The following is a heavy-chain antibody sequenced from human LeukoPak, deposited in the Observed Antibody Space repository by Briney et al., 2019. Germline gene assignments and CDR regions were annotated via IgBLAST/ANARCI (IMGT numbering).Heavy chain of an antibody. D-gene: IGHD2-21*02. CDR1: GGSINSYY. CDR2: IYTSGST. J-gene: IGHJ4*02. CDR3: AVYCSGGCYSGLV. V-gene: IGHV4-4*07. Sequence: PSETLSLTCIVSGGSINSYYWSWIRQPAGKGLEWIGRIYTSGSTNYNPSLKSRVTMSVDTSKNQFSLKLSSVTAADTAVYYCAVYCSGGCYSGLVWGQGTLVTVSS.